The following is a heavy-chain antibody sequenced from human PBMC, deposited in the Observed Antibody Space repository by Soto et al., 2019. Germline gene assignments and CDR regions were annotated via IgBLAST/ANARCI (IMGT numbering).Heavy chain of an antibody. J-gene: IGHJ4*02. CDR2: ISPDGRVT. V-gene: IGHV3-30*04. D-gene: IGHD2-15*01. CDR3: TMEPYGGSKYFDY. Sequence: QVQLVESVGGMVQPGTSMRLSCAASGFTFNSLSLHWVRQRPDTGLEWVAVISPDGRVTFYAYFVKGRFTVSRANPTTTIYLQVHRLRAEDTAGYYCTMEPYGGSKYFDYWGQGARVTVPS. CDR1: GFTFNSLS.